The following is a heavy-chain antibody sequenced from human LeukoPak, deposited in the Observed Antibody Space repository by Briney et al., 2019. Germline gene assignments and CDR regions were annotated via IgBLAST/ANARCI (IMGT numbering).Heavy chain of an antibody. CDR3: AKDVAGGY. D-gene: IGHD6-19*01. CDR2: ISRGSDHV. CDR1: GFTFSSYA. Sequence: GGSLRLSCAASGFTFSSYAMNWVRQAPGKGLEWVSSISRGSDHVFYADSMKGRFTISRDNSKNTLNLQMNSLRAEDTAVYYCAKDVAGGYWGQGTLVTVSS. J-gene: IGHJ4*02. V-gene: IGHV3-21*04.